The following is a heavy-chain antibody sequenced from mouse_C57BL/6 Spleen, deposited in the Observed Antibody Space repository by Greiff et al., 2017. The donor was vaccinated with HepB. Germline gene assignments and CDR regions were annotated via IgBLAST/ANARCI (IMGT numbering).Heavy chain of an antibody. Sequence: VQLQQSGAELVRPGASVKLSCKASGYTFTDYYINWVKQRPGQGLEWIALFYPGSGNTYYNEKFKGKATLTAEKSSITAYMQRSSLTSEDSAVYCGARDGNYWYFDVWGTGTTVTVSS. J-gene: IGHJ1*03. CDR3: ARDGNYWYFDV. CDR2: FYPGSGNT. D-gene: IGHD2-1*01. V-gene: IGHV1-76*01. CDR1: GYTFTDYY.